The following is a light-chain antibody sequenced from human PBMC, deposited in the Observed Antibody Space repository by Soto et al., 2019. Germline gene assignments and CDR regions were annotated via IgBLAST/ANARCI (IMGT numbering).Light chain of an antibody. V-gene: IGKV3-20*01. J-gene: IGKJ1*01. Sequence: ETVLTQSPGTLSLSPGERATLSCRASQSVRRNYLAWYQQKPGQAPRLLIYNSSTRATGIPDRFSGSGSGTDFTLTISRLEPEDFALYYCQQYRDLPRTVGQGTKVEMK. CDR1: QSVRRNY. CDR2: NSS. CDR3: QQYRDLPRT.